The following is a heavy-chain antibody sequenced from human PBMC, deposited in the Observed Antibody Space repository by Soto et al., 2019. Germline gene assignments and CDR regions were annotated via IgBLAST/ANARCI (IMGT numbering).Heavy chain of an antibody. D-gene: IGHD3-22*01. V-gene: IGHV1-69*13. CDR3: AKVKYDSSGYYRNFDY. Sequence: ASVKVSCKASGGTFSSYAISWVRQAPGQGLEWMGGIIPRFGTANYAQKFQGRVTITADESTSTAYMELSSLRSEDTAMYYCAKVKYDSSGYYRNFDYWGQGTLVTVSS. J-gene: IGHJ4*02. CDR2: IIPRFGTA. CDR1: GGTFSSYA.